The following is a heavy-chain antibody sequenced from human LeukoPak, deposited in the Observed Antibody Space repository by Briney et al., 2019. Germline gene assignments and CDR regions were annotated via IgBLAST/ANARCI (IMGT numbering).Heavy chain of an antibody. D-gene: IGHD6-13*01. CDR1: GFTFSSYR. CDR3: AKDWRGYSSSWYGYYYYYMDV. V-gene: IGHV3-21*04. Sequence: GGSLRLSCAASGFTFSSYRMNWVRQAPGKGLEWVSSISSSSSYIYYADSVKGRFTISRDNAKNSLYLQMNSLRADDTALYYCAKDWRGYSSSWYGYYYYYMDVWGKGTTVTVSS. J-gene: IGHJ6*03. CDR2: ISSSSSYI.